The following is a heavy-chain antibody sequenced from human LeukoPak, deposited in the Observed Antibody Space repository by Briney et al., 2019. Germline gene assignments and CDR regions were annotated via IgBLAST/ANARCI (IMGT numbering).Heavy chain of an antibody. Sequence: GSLRLSRAASGFTFSSYSMNWVRQAPGKGLEWVSSISSSSSYIYYADSVKGRFTISRDNAKNSLYLQMNSLRAEDTAVYYCARDQRDIVVVPAAWGYYYGMDVWGQGTTVTVSS. CDR3: ARDQRDIVVVPAAWGYYYGMDV. D-gene: IGHD2-2*01. CDR1: GFTFSSYS. CDR2: ISSSSSYI. V-gene: IGHV3-21*01. J-gene: IGHJ6*02.